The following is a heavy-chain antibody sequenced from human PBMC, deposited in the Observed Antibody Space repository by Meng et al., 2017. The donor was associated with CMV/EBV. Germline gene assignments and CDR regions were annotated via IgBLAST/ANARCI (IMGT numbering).Heavy chain of an antibody. CDR2: INPNSGGT. D-gene: IGHD1-26*01. CDR1: GYTFTGHY. J-gene: IGHJ6*02. Sequence: ASVKVSCKASGYTFTGHYMHWVRQAPGQGLEWMGWINPNSGGTNYAQKFQGRVTMTRDTSISTAYMELSRLRSDDTAVYYCARGDSGSYRYYGMDVWGQGTTVTVSS. V-gene: IGHV1-2*02. CDR3: ARGDSGSYRYYGMDV.